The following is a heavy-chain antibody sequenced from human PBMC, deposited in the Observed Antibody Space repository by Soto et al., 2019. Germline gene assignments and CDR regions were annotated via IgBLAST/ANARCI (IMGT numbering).Heavy chain of an antibody. V-gene: IGHV3-23*01. CDR3: AKGIYYYDSSGYRLFDY. CDR2: VSVSGGTT. Sequence: GGSLRLSCAASGFMFNNYAMSWVRQAPGKGLEWVSTVSVSGGTTYYADSLKGRFTISRDNSKKTVYLQMNRLRADDTAIYYCAKGIYYYDSSGYRLFDYWGQGTLVTVYS. CDR1: GFMFNNYA. J-gene: IGHJ4*02. D-gene: IGHD3-22*01.